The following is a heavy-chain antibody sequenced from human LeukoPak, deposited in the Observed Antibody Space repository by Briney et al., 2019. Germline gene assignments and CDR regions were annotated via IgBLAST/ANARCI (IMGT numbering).Heavy chain of an antibody. V-gene: IGHV4-59*01. CDR3: ARVHPDGYSAY. Sequence: PSETLSLTCTVSGGSIISYYWSWIRQPPGKGLEWIGYIHYSGSTKYNPSLKSRVTISVGTSNNHFSLKLSSVTAADTAVYFCARVHPDGYSAYWGQGILVTVSS. D-gene: IGHD5-24*01. CDR1: GGSIISYY. CDR2: IHYSGST. J-gene: IGHJ4*02.